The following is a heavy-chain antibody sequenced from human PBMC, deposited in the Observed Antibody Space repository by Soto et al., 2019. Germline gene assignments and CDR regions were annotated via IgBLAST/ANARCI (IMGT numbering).Heavy chain of an antibody. CDR2: IGAYNGDT. J-gene: IGHJ6*03. V-gene: IGHV1-18*01. CDR3: ARVRQLVGYLYYYMDV. D-gene: IGHD6-6*01. CDR1: GYTFTNYG. Sequence: QVQLLQSGPEVKKPGASVKVSCKASGYTFTNYGITWVRQAPGQGLEWMGGIGAYNGDTHYTEKLQGRVTMTTDTSTSTAYMELRGLKSHDTAVYYCARVRQLVGYLYYYMDVWGKGTTVTVSS.